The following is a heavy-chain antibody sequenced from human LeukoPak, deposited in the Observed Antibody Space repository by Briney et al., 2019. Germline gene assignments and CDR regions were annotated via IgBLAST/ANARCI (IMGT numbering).Heavy chain of an antibody. CDR3: ARVPLIDNWFDP. CDR2: IYTSGST. Sequence: SETLSLTCTVSGGSISSGSYYWSWIRQPAGKGLEWIGRIYTSGSTNYNPSLKSRVTISVDTSKNQFSLKLSSVTAADTAVYYCARVPLIDNWFDPWGQGTLVTVSS. V-gene: IGHV4-61*02. D-gene: IGHD3-22*01. CDR1: GGSISSGSYY. J-gene: IGHJ5*02.